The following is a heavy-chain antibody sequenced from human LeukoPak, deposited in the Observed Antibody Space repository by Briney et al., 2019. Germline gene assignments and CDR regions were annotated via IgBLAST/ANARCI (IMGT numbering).Heavy chain of an antibody. CDR2: INPNSGGT. CDR1: GYTFTGYY. CDR3: ARGSDYDDYFYMDF. J-gene: IGHJ6*03. V-gene: IGHV1-2*02. Sequence: ASVKVSCKASGYTFTGYYMHWVRQAPGQGLEWMGWINPNSGGTNYAQKFQGRVTMTRDTSISTAYMELTRLRSDDTAVYFCARGSDYDDYFYMDFWGKGTTVTVSS.